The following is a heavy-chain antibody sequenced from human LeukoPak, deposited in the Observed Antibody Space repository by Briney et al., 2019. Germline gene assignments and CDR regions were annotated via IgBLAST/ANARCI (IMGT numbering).Heavy chain of an antibody. V-gene: IGHV1-3*01. Sequence: ASVKVSCKASGYTSTSYAMHWVRQAPGQRLEWMGWINAGNGNTKYSQRFQGRVTITRDTSASTAYMELSSLRSEDTAVYYCARGKQWPDAFDIWGQGTMVTVSS. CDR1: GYTSTSYA. CDR2: INAGNGNT. D-gene: IGHD6-19*01. CDR3: ARGKQWPDAFDI. J-gene: IGHJ3*02.